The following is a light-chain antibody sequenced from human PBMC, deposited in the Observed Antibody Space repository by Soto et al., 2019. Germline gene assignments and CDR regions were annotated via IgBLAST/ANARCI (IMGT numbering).Light chain of an antibody. CDR2: KAS. Sequence: DIQMTQSPSTLSASVGDRVTITCRASQSISSWLAWYQQKPGKAPKLLIYKASSLESGVPSRFSGSGSGTEFTLTINSLQPEDFATYYCQQYISFSDSFGQGTKVDIK. CDR1: QSISSW. CDR3: QQYISFSDS. V-gene: IGKV1-5*03. J-gene: IGKJ2*01.